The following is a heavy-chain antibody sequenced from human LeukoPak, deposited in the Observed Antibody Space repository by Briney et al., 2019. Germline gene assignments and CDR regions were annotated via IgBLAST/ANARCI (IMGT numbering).Heavy chain of an antibody. CDR2: IYHSGST. CDR1: GYSISSGYC. CDR3: ARVAVAGYYYFDY. V-gene: IGHV4-38-2*02. J-gene: IGHJ4*02. D-gene: IGHD6-19*01. Sequence: SETLSLTCTVSGYSISSGYCWGWIRQPPGKGLEWIGSIYHSGSTYYNPSLKSRVTISVDTSKNQFSLKLSSVTAADTAVYYCARVAVAGYYYFDYWGQGTLVTVSS.